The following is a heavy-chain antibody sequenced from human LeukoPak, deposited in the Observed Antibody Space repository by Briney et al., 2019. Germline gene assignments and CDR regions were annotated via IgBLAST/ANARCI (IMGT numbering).Heavy chain of an antibody. Sequence: SETLSLTCTVSGGSTSSYYWSWIRQPPGKGLEWIGYIYYSGSTNYNPSLKSRVTISVDTSKNQFSLKLSSVTAADTAVYYCARRGDYGDFDYWGQGTLVTVSS. D-gene: IGHD4-17*01. J-gene: IGHJ4*02. CDR3: ARRGDYGDFDY. CDR2: IYYSGST. V-gene: IGHV4-59*08. CDR1: GGSTSSYY.